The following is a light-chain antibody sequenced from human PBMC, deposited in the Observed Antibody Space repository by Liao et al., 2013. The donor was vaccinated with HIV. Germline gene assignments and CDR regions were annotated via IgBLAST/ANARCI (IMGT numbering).Light chain of an antibody. J-gene: IGLJ2*01. CDR2: QDT. CDR3: QAWDSGSYVV. CDR1: KLGDKY. Sequence: SYELTQPPSVSVSPGQTASISCSGDKLGDKYACWYQQKPGQSPVLVIYQDTKRPSGMPERFSGSNSGNTATLTISGTQAIDEADYYCQAWDSGSYVVFGGGTKLTVL. V-gene: IGLV3-1*01.